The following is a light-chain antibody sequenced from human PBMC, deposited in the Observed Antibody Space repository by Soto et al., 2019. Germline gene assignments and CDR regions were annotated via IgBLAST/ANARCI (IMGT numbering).Light chain of an antibody. CDR1: NIGSKS. V-gene: IGLV3-21*04. CDR2: YDS. J-gene: IGLJ2*01. CDR3: QVWDTTHNHVV. Sequence: SYELTQPPSVSVAPGKTAGITCGGNNIGSKSAHWYQQKPGQAPVLVIYYDSGRPSVIPERFSGSNSGNTATLTISRVEAGDEADYYCQVWDTTHNHVVFGGGTQLTVL.